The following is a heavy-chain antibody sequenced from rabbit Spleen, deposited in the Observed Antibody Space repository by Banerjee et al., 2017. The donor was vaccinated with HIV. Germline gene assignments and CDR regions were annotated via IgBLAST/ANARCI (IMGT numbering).Heavy chain of an antibody. CDR3: ARDTSSSFSSYGMDL. D-gene: IGHD1-1*01. J-gene: IGHJ6*01. CDR2: IAGSSGFT. V-gene: IGHV1S45*01. CDR1: GFSFSSSDY. Sequence: QEQLEESGGDLVKPEGSLTLTCTASGFSFSSSDYMCWVRQAPGKGLEWISCIAGSSGFTYFATWAQGRFTCSKTSSTTVTLQMTRLTAADTATYFCARDTSSSFSSYGMDLWGQGTLVTVS.